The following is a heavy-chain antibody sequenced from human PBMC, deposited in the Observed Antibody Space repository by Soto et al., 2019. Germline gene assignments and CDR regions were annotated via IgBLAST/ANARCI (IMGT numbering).Heavy chain of an antibody. J-gene: IGHJ6*02. D-gene: IGHD3-10*01. CDR2: MNPNSGNT. V-gene: IGHV1-8*01. CDR3: ASTPYGSGSYYASYYYYYGMDV. CDR1: GYTFTSYD. Sequence: GASVKVSCKASGYTFTSYDINWVRQATGQGLEWMGWMNPNSGNTGYAQKFQGRVTMTRNTSISTAYRERLSWRSEDTVVYYCASTPYGSGSYYASYYYYYGMDVWGQGTTVTVPS.